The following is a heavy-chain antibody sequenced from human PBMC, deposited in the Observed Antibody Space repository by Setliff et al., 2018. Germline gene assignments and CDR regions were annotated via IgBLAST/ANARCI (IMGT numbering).Heavy chain of an antibody. J-gene: IGHJ6*02. Sequence: PGGSLRLSCAASGFIFSNAWMSWVRQAPGKGLEWVGRIKRKNDGGTTDNAAPVKGRITISREDSKNTLYLQMNSLKTEDTAVYYCTTAGTPAGYYYGMDVWGQGTTVTVSS. CDR2: IKRKNDGGTT. V-gene: IGHV3-15*01. D-gene: IGHD1-7*01. CDR1: GFIFSNAW. CDR3: TTAGTPAGYYYGMDV.